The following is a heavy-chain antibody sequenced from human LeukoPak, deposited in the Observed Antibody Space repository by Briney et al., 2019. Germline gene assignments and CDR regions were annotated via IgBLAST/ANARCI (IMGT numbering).Heavy chain of an antibody. D-gene: IGHD2-15*01. V-gene: IGHV3-23*01. Sequence: GGSLRLSCTASGFTFSNYAMSWVRQAPGKGLEWVSVISDSGGSTNYADSVKGRFAISRGNSKNTLYLQMNSLSVEDTAVYYCAKARYCSGGSCFPQLTPDYWGQGTLVTVSS. CDR3: AKARYCSGGSCFPQLTPDY. J-gene: IGHJ4*02. CDR2: ISDSGGST. CDR1: GFTFSNYA.